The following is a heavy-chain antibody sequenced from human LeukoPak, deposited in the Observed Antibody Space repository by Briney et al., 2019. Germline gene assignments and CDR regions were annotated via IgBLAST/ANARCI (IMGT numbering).Heavy chain of an antibody. V-gene: IGHV3-23*01. J-gene: IGHJ4*02. CDR3: AKDPRGLFGY. CDR1: GFTFSSYS. CDR2: ISGSGGST. D-gene: IGHD3-10*01. Sequence: PGGSLRLSCAASGFTFSSYSMNWVRQAPGKGLEWVSAISGSGGSTYYADSVKGRFTISRDNSKNTLYLQMNSLRAEDTAVYYCAKDPRGLFGYWGQGTLVTVSS.